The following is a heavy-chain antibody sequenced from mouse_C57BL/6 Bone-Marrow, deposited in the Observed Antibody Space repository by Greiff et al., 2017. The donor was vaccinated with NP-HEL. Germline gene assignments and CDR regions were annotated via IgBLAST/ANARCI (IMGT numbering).Heavy chain of an antibody. J-gene: IGHJ3*01. CDR2: IHPNSGST. CDR1: GYTFTSYW. V-gene: IGHV1-64*01. CDR3: GRSGIYDSFHEAY. D-gene: IGHD2-3*01. Sequence: QVQLQQPGAELVKPGASVKLSCKASGYTFTSYWMHWVKQRPGQGLEWIGMIHPNSGSTNYNEKFKSKATLTVDKSSSTAYMQLSSLTSEDSAVYYCGRSGIYDSFHEAYWGQGTLVTVSA.